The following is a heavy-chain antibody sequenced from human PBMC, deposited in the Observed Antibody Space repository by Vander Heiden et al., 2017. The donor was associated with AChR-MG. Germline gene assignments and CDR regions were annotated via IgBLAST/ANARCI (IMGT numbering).Heavy chain of an antibody. V-gene: IGHV3-30*18. CDR3: AKDTQPYRENSGYFFDN. D-gene: IGHD3-22*01. Sequence: QVQLVESGGGVVQPGRSLRLSCAASGFTFRAFVMHWVRQAPGKGLEWVALISYDGSKIHYADSVKGPFTISRDNSKNMLYLEMSSLRTEDTAVYYCAKDTQPYRENSGYFFDNWGQGTLVTVSS. J-gene: IGHJ4*02. CDR1: GFTFRAFV. CDR2: ISYDGSKI.